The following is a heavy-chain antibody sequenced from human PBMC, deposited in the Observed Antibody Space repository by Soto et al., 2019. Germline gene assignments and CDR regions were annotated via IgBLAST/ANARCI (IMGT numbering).Heavy chain of an antibody. J-gene: IGHJ6*03. V-gene: IGHV3-21*01. CDR3: ARGERYCSSTSCYGLYYYYYMDV. CDR1: GFTFSSYS. CDR2: ISSSSSYI. Sequence: EVQLVESGGGLVKPGGSLRLSCAASGFTFSSYSMNWVRQAPGKGLEWVSSISSSSSYIYYADSVKGRFTISRDNAKNSLYLQMNSLRAEDTAVYYCARGERYCSSTSCYGLYYYYYMDVWGKGTTVTVSS. D-gene: IGHD2-2*01.